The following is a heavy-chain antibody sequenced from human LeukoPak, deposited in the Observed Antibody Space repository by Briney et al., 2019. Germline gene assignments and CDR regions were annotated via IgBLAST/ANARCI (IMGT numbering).Heavy chain of an antibody. V-gene: IGHV3-48*03. CDR2: ISSSGSTI. J-gene: IGHJ6*02. CDR1: GFTFSSYE. D-gene: IGHD3-10*01. Sequence: QPGGSLRLSCAASGFTFSSYEMNWVRQAPGKGLEWVSYISSSGSTIYYADSVKGRFTISRDNAKNSLYLQMNSLRAEDTAVYYCARSGGYGSGSYYNDNGMDIWGQGTTVTVSS. CDR3: ARSGGYGSGSYYNDNGMDI.